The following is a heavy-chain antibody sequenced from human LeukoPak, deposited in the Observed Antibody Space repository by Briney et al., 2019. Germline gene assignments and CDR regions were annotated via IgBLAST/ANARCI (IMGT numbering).Heavy chain of an antibody. CDR2: ISGSGGTT. D-gene: IGHD2-21*02. V-gene: IGHV3-23*01. CDR3: VKEGYCGGDCYREFDY. Sequence: VVSLRLSCAPSGFTFNTYAMSWVRQAPGKGLQWVSGISGSGGTTYYADSVKGRFPISRANSKNPLFLQMNSLRAEDTAMYYCVKEGYCGGDCYREFDYWGQGTLVTVSS. J-gene: IGHJ4*02. CDR1: GFTFNTYA.